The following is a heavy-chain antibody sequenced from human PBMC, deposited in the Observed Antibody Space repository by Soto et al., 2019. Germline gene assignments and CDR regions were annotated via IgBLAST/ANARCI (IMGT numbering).Heavy chain of an antibody. CDR3: ARHTSQRMVYARGNYYYMDV. CDR2: IYYSGST. CDR1: GGSISSSSYY. Sequence: SETLSLTCTVSGGSISSSSYYWGWIRQPPGKGLEWIGSIYYSGSTYYNPSLKSRVTISVDTSKNQFSLKLSSVTAADTAVYYCARHTSQRMVYARGNYYYMDVWGKGTTVTVSS. D-gene: IGHD2-8*01. V-gene: IGHV4-39*01. J-gene: IGHJ6*03.